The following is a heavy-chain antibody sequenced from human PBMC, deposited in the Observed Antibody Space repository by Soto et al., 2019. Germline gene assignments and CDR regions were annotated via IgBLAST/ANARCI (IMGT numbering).Heavy chain of an antibody. J-gene: IGHJ5*02. CDR1: DASITTYD. D-gene: IGHD6-25*01. Sequence: PSETLSLTCSVSDASITTYDRSWIRQSPGKGLEWIGNFYYSGDTNYNPSLKSRVTISIDTSKNQFSLTLTSVTTADTAVYYCARGSGYKWFDPWGQGTRVTVSS. V-gene: IGHV4-59*01. CDR3: ARGSGYKWFDP. CDR2: FYYSGDT.